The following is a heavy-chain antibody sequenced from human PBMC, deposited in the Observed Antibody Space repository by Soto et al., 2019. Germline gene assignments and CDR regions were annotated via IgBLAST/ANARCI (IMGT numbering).Heavy chain of an antibody. J-gene: IGHJ4*02. D-gene: IGHD2-15*01. Sequence: QVQLVESGGGVVQPGRSLRLTCATSGFTFRNYGMHWVRQAPGKGLEWVAVIWFDGSDKFYADSVKGRFSISRDNSKNTLYLQMNSLRDEDTAVYYCARDFGCSGSTCSSGGDYWGQGTLVTVSS. CDR1: GFTFRNYG. CDR2: IWFDGSDK. CDR3: ARDFGCSGSTCSSGGDY. V-gene: IGHV3-33*01.